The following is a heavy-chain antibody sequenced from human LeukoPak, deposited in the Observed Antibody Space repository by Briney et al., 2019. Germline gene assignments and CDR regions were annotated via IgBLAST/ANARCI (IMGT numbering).Heavy chain of an antibody. D-gene: IGHD3-22*01. J-gene: IGHJ3*02. Sequence: SETLSLTCTVSGGSISSYYWSWIRQPAGKGLEWIGRIYTSGSTNYNPSLKSRVTISVDTSKNQFSLKLSSVTAADTAVYYCARERGPIYDSSGYTPLWAFDIWGQGTMVTVSS. CDR1: GGSISSYY. CDR2: IYTSGST. CDR3: ARERGPIYDSSGYTPLWAFDI. V-gene: IGHV4-4*07.